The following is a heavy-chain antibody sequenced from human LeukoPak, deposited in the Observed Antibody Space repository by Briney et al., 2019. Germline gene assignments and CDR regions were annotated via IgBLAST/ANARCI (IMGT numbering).Heavy chain of an antibody. CDR2: IYYNGRT. J-gene: IGHJ4*02. V-gene: IGHV4-59*07. CDR3: ATGIGWLLLY. CDR1: DGSISGYY. Sequence: KPSDTLSLTCTVSDGSISGYYWSWIRKPPGKGLEWMGHIYYNGRTNYSASLKSRLTISVDTSKNQCSLRRTSVTAADTAVYYCATGIGWLLLYWGQGTLVTVSS. D-gene: IGHD3-22*01.